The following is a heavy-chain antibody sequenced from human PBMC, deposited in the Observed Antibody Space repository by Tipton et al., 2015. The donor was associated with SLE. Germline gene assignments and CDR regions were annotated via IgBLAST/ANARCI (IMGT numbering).Heavy chain of an antibody. CDR1: GGSFSGYY. Sequence: TLSLTCAVYGGSFSGYYWSWIRQPPGKGLEWIGYIYYSGSTSYNPSLKSRVTISVDTSKNQFSLKLSSVTAADTAVYYCARGGRLRAGDYWGQGTLVTVSS. D-gene: IGHD1-26*01. V-gene: IGHV4-34*01. CDR3: ARGGRLRAGDY. CDR2: IYYSGST. J-gene: IGHJ4*02.